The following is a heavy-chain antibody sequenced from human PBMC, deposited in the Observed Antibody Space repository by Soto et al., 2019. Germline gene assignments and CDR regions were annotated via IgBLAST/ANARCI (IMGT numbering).Heavy chain of an antibody. CDR3: VRDRGYTGYDLEY. D-gene: IGHD5-12*01. CDR1: GFTFRSYA. Sequence: EVQLVESGGGLVQPGGSLRLSCAASGFTFRSYAMNWVRHAPGKGLEWVSYINSGSSTIYYADSAKGRFTISRDNAKNSLYLQMNSLRDEDTAVYFCVRDRGYTGYDLEYWGQGALVTVSS. CDR2: INSGSSTI. J-gene: IGHJ4*02. V-gene: IGHV3-48*02.